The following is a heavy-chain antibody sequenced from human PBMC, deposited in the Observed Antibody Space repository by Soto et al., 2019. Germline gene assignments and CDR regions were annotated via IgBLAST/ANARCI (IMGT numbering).Heavy chain of an antibody. CDR3: ARRYDFWSGYYDGSGTYYYYYYMDV. J-gene: IGHJ6*03. D-gene: IGHD3-3*01. Sequence: ASVKVSCKASGYTFTSYGISWVRQAPGQGLEWMGWISAYNGNTNYAQKLQGRVTMTTDTSTSTAYMELRSLRSDDTAVYYCARRYDFWSGYYDGSGTYYYYYYMDVWGKGTTVTVSS. V-gene: IGHV1-18*01. CDR1: GYTFTSYG. CDR2: ISAYNGNT.